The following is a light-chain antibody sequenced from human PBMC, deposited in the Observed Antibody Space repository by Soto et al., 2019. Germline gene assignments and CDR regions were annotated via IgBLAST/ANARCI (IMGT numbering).Light chain of an antibody. CDR1: QSVSSN. J-gene: IGKJ1*01. V-gene: IGKV3-15*01. Sequence: EIVMTQSPATLSVSPGERATLSCRASQSVSSNLAWYQQKPGQAPRLLIYGASTRATGTPDRFIGSGSGTEFTLTISSLQSEDFEVYYCQQYDDWPPWTFGQGTKVEIK. CDR2: GAS. CDR3: QQYDDWPPWT.